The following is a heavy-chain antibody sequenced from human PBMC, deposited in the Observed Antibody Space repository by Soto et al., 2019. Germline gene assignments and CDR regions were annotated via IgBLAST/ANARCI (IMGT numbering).Heavy chain of an antibody. Sequence: QVQLVESGGGVVQPGRSLRLSCAASGFTFSSYAMHWVRQAPGKGLEWVAVISYDGSNTYYADSVKGRFTISRDNSKNTLYLQMNSLRAEDTAVYYCAREVYRDYGIGAFDIWGQGTMVTVSS. D-gene: IGHD2-21*01. CDR1: GFTFSSYA. J-gene: IGHJ3*02. CDR3: AREVYRDYGIGAFDI. CDR2: ISYDGSNT. V-gene: IGHV3-30-3*01.